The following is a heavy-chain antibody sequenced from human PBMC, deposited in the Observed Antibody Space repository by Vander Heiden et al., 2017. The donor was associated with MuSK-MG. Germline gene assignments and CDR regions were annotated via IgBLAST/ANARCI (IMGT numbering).Heavy chain of an antibody. V-gene: IGHV3-21*01. J-gene: IGHJ3*01. CDR3: SRPLAGEGRGAFDV. CDR1: GFTVYSHN. CDR2: IPYSGSGV. D-gene: IGHD7-27*01. Sequence: EVQLVQSGGGLVKPGGSLRLSCVGSGFTVYSHNMYWLRQAPGKGLEWVADIPYSGSGVDYGASVRGRFTISRDIPKNSVDLQMDKLRVEDTAVYYCSRPLAGEGRGAFDVWGHGTMVLVSS.